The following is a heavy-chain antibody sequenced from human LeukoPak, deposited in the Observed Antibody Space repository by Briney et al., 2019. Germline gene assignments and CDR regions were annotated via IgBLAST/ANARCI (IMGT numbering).Heavy chain of an antibody. CDR2: INHNSGGT. Sequence: ASVKDSCKASGYTFTGYYMHWVRQAPGQGLEWMGWINHNSGGTNYAQKFQGRITMTRDTSISTSYMELSRLRYDDTAVYYCARLIIVGATWYYGMDVWGQGTTVTVSS. D-gene: IGHD1-26*01. CDR1: GYTFTGYY. CDR3: ARLIIVGATWYYGMDV. V-gene: IGHV1-2*02. J-gene: IGHJ6*02.